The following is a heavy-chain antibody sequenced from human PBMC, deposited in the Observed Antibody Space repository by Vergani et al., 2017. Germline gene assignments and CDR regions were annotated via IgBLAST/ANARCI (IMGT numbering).Heavy chain of an antibody. Sequence: QVQLVETGGGVVQPGGSLRLYCATSGFSLNTYGAHWVRQAPGKGLEWVAFIGYDGRIKYNVDSVKGRFTISRDTSKKTLSLQMGNLKADDTAVYYCAKDGRENSDCGYFDYWGQGTLVTVSS. CDR1: GFSLNTYG. CDR2: IGYDGRIK. V-gene: IGHV3-30*02. D-gene: IGHD2-21*02. CDR3: AKDGRENSDCGYFDY. J-gene: IGHJ4*02.